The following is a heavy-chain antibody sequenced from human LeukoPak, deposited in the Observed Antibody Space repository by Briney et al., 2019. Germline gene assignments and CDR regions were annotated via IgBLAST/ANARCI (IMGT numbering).Heavy chain of an antibody. CDR1: GFTFGDYA. J-gene: IGHJ4*02. CDR2: IGDAGT. CDR3: AKDLLSSMVRGVTIEGHDY. D-gene: IGHD3-10*01. V-gene: IGHV3-23*01. Sequence: GRSLRLSCSGSGFTFGDYAMGWVRQAPGKGLGWVSSIGDAGTYYADSVKGRFTISRDNSKSTLNLQMNSLRVEDTAVYYCAKDLLSSMVRGVTIEGHDYWGQGTLVTVSS.